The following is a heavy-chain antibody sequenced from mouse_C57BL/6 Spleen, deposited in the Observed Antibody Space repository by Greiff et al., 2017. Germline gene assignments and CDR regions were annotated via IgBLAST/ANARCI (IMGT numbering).Heavy chain of an antibody. CDR1: GFSLTSYG. J-gene: IGHJ4*01. CDR3: AKKSGLYYGYYHYYAMDY. Sequence: QVQLKESGPGLVQPSQSLSITCTVSGFSLTSYGVHWVRQSPGKGLEWLGVIWRGGSTDYNAAFMSRLSITKDNSKSQVFLKMNSLHDDDTAIYYCAKKSGLYYGYYHYYAMDYWGQGTSVTVSS. CDR2: IWRGGST. V-gene: IGHV2-5*01. D-gene: IGHD2-3*01.